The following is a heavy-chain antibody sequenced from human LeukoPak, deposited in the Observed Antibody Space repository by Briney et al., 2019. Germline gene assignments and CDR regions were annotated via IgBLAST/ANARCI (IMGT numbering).Heavy chain of an antibody. CDR1: GYTFTGYY. J-gene: IGHJ4*02. CDR3: ARGSDIVVVVAASPPDY. V-gene: IGHV1-2*04. D-gene: IGHD2-15*01. Sequence: ASVKLSCKASGYTFTGYYMHWVRQAPGQGLEWMGWINPNSGGTNYAQKFQGWVTMTRDTSISTAYMELSRLRSDDTAVYYCARGSDIVVVVAASPPDYWGQGTLVTVSS. CDR2: INPNSGGT.